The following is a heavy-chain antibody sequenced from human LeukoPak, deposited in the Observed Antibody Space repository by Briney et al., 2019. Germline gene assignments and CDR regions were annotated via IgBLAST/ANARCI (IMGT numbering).Heavy chain of an antibody. Sequence: PGGSLRLSCAASGFTFSSYSMNWVRQAPGKGLEWVSSISSSSSYIYYADSVKGRFTISRDNAKNSLYLQMNSLRAEDTAVYYCARDSRYSSGSFDYWGQGTLVTVSS. V-gene: IGHV3-21*01. CDR3: ARDSRYSSGSFDY. J-gene: IGHJ4*02. CDR1: GFTFSSYS. CDR2: ISSSSSYI. D-gene: IGHD6-19*01.